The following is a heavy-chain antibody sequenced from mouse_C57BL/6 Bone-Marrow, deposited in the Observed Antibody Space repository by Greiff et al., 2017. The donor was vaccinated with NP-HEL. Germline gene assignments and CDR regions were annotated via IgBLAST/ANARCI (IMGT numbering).Heavy chain of an antibody. CDR2: IDPNSGGT. Sequence: VQLQQSGAELVKPGASVKLSCKASGYTFTSYWMHWVKQRPGRGLEWIGRIDPNSGGTKYNEKFKSKATLTVDKPSSTAYMQLSSLTSEDSAVYYCAVITTVVAPYAMDYWGQGTSVTVSS. J-gene: IGHJ4*01. CDR3: AVITTVVAPYAMDY. D-gene: IGHD1-1*01. CDR1: GYTFTSYW. V-gene: IGHV1-72*01.